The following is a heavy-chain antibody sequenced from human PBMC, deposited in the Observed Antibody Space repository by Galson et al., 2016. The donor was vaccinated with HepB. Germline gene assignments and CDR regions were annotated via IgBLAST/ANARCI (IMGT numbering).Heavy chain of an antibody. CDR2: IIPILGSA. Sequence: SVKVSCKASGGTFSTYAISWVRQAPGQGLEWMGGIIPILGSANNPQKLQGRVTITADETTTTVYMELISLRADDTAVYYFARGPPGPYGLGMAYYNGMDVWGQGTTVIVSS. V-gene: IGHV1-69*13. CDR3: ARGPPGPYGLGMAYYNGMDV. J-gene: IGHJ6*02. CDR1: GGTFSTYA. D-gene: IGHD5-24*01.